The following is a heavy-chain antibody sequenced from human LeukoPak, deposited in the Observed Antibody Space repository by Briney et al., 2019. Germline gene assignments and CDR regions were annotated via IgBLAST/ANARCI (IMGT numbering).Heavy chain of an antibody. CDR2: IYTSGTT. CDR3: ARLGRDYDILTGYYHPPL. CDR1: GGSLSIYY. Sequence: SETLSLTCSVSGGSLSIYYWSWIRQSPGKGLEWIGYIYTSGTTNYNPSLKSRVTISVDTSKNQFSLKLSSVTAADTAVYYCARLGRDYDILTGYYHPPLWGQGTLVTVSS. J-gene: IGHJ4*02. D-gene: IGHD3-9*01. V-gene: IGHV4-4*09.